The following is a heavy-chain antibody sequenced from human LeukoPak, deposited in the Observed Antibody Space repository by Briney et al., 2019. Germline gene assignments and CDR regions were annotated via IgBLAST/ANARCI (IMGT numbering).Heavy chain of an antibody. D-gene: IGHD2-15*01. J-gene: IGHJ5*02. CDR1: GYTFTSYG. V-gene: IGHV1-18*01. Sequence: ASVKVSCKASGYTFTSYGISWVRQAPGQGLEWMGWISGYNGNTNYVQKFQGRVTMTTDTSTSTAYMELRSLRSEDTAVYYCARVGGPVCSGGSCVHTASFDPWGQGTLVTVSS. CDR3: ARVGGPVCSGGSCVHTASFDP. CDR2: ISGYNGNT.